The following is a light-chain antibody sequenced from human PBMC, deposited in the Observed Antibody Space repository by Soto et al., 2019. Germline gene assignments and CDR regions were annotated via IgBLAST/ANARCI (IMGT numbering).Light chain of an antibody. CDR1: QSVSSN. CDR2: GAS. J-gene: IGKJ1*01. V-gene: IGKV3-15*01. CDR3: QQYNNWPPRKT. Sequence: EIVMTQSPATLPVSPGERATLSCRASQSVSSNLAWYQQKPGQAPRLLIYGASTRATGIPARFSGSGSGTEFTLTISSLQSEDFAVYYCQQYNNWPPRKTFGQGTKVDIK.